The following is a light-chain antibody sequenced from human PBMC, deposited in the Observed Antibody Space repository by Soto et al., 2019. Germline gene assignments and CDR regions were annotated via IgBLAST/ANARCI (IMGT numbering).Light chain of an antibody. J-gene: IGLJ3*02. CDR1: SSDVGSYNL. CDR3: CSYAVSNTYWV. Sequence: QSALTQPASVSGSPGQSITISCTGTSSDVGSYNLVSWYQHHPGKAPKLMIYEGSKRPSGVSNRFSGSKSGNTASLTISGLQAEDEAEYYCCSYAVSNTYWVFGGGTKLTVL. CDR2: EGS. V-gene: IGLV2-23*01.